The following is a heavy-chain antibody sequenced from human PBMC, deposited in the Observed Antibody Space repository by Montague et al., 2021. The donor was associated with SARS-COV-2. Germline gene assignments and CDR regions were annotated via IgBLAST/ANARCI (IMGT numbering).Heavy chain of an antibody. Sequence: SETLSLTCTVSGDSISHSSYYWGWIRQPPGKGLEWIGSIYYSGSTYYNPSLKSRVTISVDTSKNQVSLKLNSVTAADTAVYYCARVRQWLVPFDYWGQGTLDTVSS. J-gene: IGHJ4*02. CDR3: ARVRQWLVPFDY. CDR2: IYYSGST. CDR1: GDSISHSSYY. V-gene: IGHV4-39*07. D-gene: IGHD6-19*01.